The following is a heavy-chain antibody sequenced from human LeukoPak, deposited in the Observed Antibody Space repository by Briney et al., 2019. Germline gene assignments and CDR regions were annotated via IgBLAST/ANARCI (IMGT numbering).Heavy chain of an antibody. V-gene: IGHV4-59*08. CDR2: IHYIGTT. Sequence: SETLSLTCTVSGDSINYYYWSWIRQSPGKGLEWIGYIHYIGTTNYNPSLKSRVTISVDTSKSQVSLRLTSATAADTAVYYCARRISSWNVYIDNWGQGTLVTVSS. CDR1: GDSINYYY. CDR3: ARRISSWNVYIDN. D-gene: IGHD6-13*01. J-gene: IGHJ4*02.